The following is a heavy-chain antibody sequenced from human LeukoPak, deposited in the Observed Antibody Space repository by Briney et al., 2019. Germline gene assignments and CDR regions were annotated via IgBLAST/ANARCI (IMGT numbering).Heavy chain of an antibody. CDR2: INHGGST. V-gene: IGHV4-34*01. CDR1: GGSFSGYY. CDR3: ARVWYDYGDPFDY. J-gene: IGHJ4*02. Sequence: SETLSLTCAVYGGSFSGYYWSWIRQPPGKGLEWSGEINHGGSTSYNPSLKSRVTISVETSKNQFSLKLSSVTAADTAVYYCARVWYDYGDPFDYWGQGTLVTVSS. D-gene: IGHD4-17*01.